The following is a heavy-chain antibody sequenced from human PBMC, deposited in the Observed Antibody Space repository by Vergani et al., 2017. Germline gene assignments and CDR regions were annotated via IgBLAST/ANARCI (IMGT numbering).Heavy chain of an antibody. CDR3: TTGPPSITMIVEGSIGYYYYGMYV. CDR2: ISGSGGST. CDR1: GFTFSSYA. D-gene: IGHD3-22*01. J-gene: IGHJ6*02. V-gene: IGHV3-23*01. Sequence: EVQLLEPGGGLVQPGGSLRLSCAAPGFTFSSYAMSWVRQAPGKGVEWVSAISGSGGSTYYADSVKGRFTISRDNSKNTLYLQMNSLKTEDTAVYYCTTGPPSITMIVEGSIGYYYYGMYVWGQGP.